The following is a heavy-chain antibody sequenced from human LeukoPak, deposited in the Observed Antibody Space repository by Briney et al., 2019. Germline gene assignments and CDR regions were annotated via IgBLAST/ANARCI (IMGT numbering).Heavy chain of an antibody. CDR2: IIPIFGTA. Sequence: SVKVSCKASGGTFSSYAISWVRQAPGQGLEWMGRIIPIFGTANYAQKFQGRGTITTDESTSTAYMELSSLRSEDTAVYYCARGYYYDSSGYDYGAFDIWGQGTMVTVSS. V-gene: IGHV1-69*05. D-gene: IGHD3-22*01. CDR1: GGTFSSYA. J-gene: IGHJ3*02. CDR3: ARGYYYDSSGYDYGAFDI.